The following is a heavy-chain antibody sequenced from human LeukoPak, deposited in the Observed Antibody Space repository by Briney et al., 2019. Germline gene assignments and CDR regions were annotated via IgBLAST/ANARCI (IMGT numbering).Heavy chain of an antibody. CDR1: GFTFSSYA. CDR3: ARYCSSTSCYRDAFDI. D-gene: IGHD2-2*01. Sequence: PGGSLRLSCAASGFTFSSYAMHWIRQPPGKGLEWIGNIYYSGSTYYNSSLKSRVTISVDTSKNRFSLKLRSVTAADTAVYYCARYCSSTSCYRDAFDIWGQGTMVTVSS. J-gene: IGHJ3*02. CDR2: IYYSGST. V-gene: IGHV4-39*01.